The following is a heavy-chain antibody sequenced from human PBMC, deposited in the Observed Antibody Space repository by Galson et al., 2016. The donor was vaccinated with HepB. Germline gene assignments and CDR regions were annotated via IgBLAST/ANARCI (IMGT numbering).Heavy chain of an antibody. D-gene: IGHD3-16*01. V-gene: IGHV4-39*01. CDR3: ASALGSYTATYNYYYGMDV. J-gene: IGHJ6*02. Sequence: SETLSLTCTVSGGSINSSIYSWGWIRQPPGKGLEWIGNIYYSGSTYYNPSLKSRGTISVDTSKNQFSLRLSSVTAADTAIYYCASALGSYTATYNYYYGMDVWGQGTTVTVSS. CDR2: IYYSGST. CDR1: GGSINSSIYS.